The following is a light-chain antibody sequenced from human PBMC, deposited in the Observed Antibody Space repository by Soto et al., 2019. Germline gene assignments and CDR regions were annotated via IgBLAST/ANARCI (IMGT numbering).Light chain of an antibody. J-gene: IGLJ2*01. Sequence: QPVLTQTPSASGTPGQRVTISCSGSNSNMGRNYVYWYQQVPGTAPKLLMYRNDVRPSGVPDRFTGSKSGTSASLAISGLRSEDEADYYCTVWDNSLNGVAFGGGTQLTVL. V-gene: IGLV1-47*01. CDR3: TVWDNSLNGVA. CDR2: RND. CDR1: NSNMGRNY.